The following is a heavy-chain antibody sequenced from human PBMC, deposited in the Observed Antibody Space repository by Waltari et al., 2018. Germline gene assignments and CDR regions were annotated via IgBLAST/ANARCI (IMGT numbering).Heavy chain of an antibody. Sequence: EVQLVESGGGLVQPGGALRLSCAASGFTFSEQYMDWVGQSPGKGLDGVGQTRNKANSYTNEYAASVTGRFTISRDDSKNSLYLQRNSLKIEDTAVYYCARGDSGSYWSFDIWGQGTMVTVSS. CDR1: GFTFSEQY. D-gene: IGHD1-26*01. CDR2: TRNKANSYTN. CDR3: ARGDSGSYWSFDI. J-gene: IGHJ3*02. V-gene: IGHV3-72*01.